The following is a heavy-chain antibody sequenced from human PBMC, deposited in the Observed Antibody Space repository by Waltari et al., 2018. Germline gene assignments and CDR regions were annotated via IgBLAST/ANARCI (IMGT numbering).Heavy chain of an antibody. CDR1: GDSVSSSSAA. CDR2: TYFRSKWSD. J-gene: IGHJ4*02. D-gene: IGHD2-15*01. Sequence: QVLLQQSGPGLVRPSPTPSLTCAISGDSVSSSSAAWNWVRQSPSRGLEWLGRTYFRSKWSDDYAVSVRGRITINPDTAKNQFSLHLNSVTPEDTAVYYCARGVVANTYYFDYWGQGILVTVSS. V-gene: IGHV6-1*01. CDR3: ARGVVANTYYFDY.